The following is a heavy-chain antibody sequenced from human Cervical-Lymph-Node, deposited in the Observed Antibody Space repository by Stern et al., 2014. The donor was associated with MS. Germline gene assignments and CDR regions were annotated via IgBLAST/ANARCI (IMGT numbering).Heavy chain of an antibody. CDR1: GGSISSYY. CDR3: ARGAGWFDP. V-gene: IGHV4-59*01. J-gene: IGHJ5*02. CDR2: IYYSGST. Sequence: QLQLQESGPGLVKPSETLSLTCTVSGGSISSYYWSWIRQPPGKGLEWIGYIYYSGSTNSHPSLKSRVTISVDTSKNQFSLKLNSVTAADTAVYYCARGAGWFDPWGQGTLVTVSS.